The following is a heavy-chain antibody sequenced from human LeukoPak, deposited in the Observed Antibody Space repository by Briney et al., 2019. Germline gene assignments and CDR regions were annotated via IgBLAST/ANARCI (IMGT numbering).Heavy chain of an antibody. D-gene: IGHD3-10*01. CDR1: GYTFTGYY. CDR3: ARDLLHYYGSGRTPSYGMDV. CDR2: INPNSGGT. J-gene: IGHJ6*02. Sequence: GASVKVSCKASGYTFTGYYMHWVRQAPGQGLEWMGWINPNSGGTNYAQKFQGWVTMTRDTSISTAYMELSRLRSDDTAVYYCARDLLHYYGSGRTPSYGMDVWGQGTTVTVSS. V-gene: IGHV1-2*04.